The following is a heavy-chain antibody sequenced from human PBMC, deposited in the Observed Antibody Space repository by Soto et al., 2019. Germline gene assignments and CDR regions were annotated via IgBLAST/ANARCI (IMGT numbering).Heavy chain of an antibody. CDR1: GFTFTSSA. Sequence: SVKVSCKASGFTFTSSAVQWVRQARGQRLEWIGWIVVGSGNTNYAQKFQERVTITRDMSTSTAYMELSSLRSEDTAVYYCAAGPHGELKPTDYYYGMDVWGQGTTVTVSS. J-gene: IGHJ6*02. CDR3: AAGPHGELKPTDYYYGMDV. V-gene: IGHV1-58*01. D-gene: IGHD1-26*01. CDR2: IVVGSGNT.